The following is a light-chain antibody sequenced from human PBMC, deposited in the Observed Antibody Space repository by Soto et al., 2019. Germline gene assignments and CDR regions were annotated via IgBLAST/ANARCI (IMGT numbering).Light chain of an antibody. V-gene: IGLV1-44*01. Sequence: QSVLTQPPSASGTPGQRVTISCSGSSSNIGSDTVKWYQQLPGTAPKLLIYTNHQRPSGVPDRFSGSKSGNTASLTVSGLQAEDEADYYCSSFAVRNNLLFGGGTKLTVL. CDR2: TNH. CDR3: SSFAVRNNLL. J-gene: IGLJ3*02. CDR1: SSNIGSDT.